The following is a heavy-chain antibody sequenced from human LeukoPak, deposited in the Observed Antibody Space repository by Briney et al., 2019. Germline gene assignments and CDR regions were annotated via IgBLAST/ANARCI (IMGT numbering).Heavy chain of an antibody. V-gene: IGHV4-59*01. CDR2: IDYSGST. CDR3: AREGGFCRRLDY. J-gene: IGHJ4*02. CDR1: GGSISSYY. Sequence: PSETLSLTCTVSGGSISSYYWSWIRQPPGKGLEWIGYIDYSGSTIYNPSLKSRVTISVNTSKNQFSLQLSSVTAADTAVYYCAREGGFCRRLDYSGQGTLVIVSS. D-gene: IGHD2/OR15-2a*01.